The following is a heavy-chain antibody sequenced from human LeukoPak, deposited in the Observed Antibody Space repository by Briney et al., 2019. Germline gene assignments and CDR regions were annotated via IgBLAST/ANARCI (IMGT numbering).Heavy chain of an antibody. D-gene: IGHD6-19*01. V-gene: IGHV3-20*04. J-gene: IGHJ4*02. CDR3: ARVSVAGDYFDY. Sequence: GGSLRLSCAASGFTFDDYGMSWVRQAPGKGLEWVSGINWNGGSTGYADSVKGRFTISRDNAKSSLYLQMNSLRAEDTALYYCARVSVAGDYFDYWGQGTLVTVSS. CDR1: GFTFDDYG. CDR2: INWNGGST.